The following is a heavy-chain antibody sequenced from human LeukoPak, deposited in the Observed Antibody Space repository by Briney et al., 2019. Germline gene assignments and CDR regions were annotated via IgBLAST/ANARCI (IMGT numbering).Heavy chain of an antibody. Sequence: GGSLRLSCEASGFIFSNSAMSWVRQAPGKGLEWVSSIGGGYSTYYADSVKGRFTISRDNSKNTLYLQMNSLRAEDTAVYYCAKDQGYYGSGSYKEYFQHWGQGTLVTVSS. CDR1: GFIFSNSA. CDR2: IGGGYST. V-gene: IGHV3-23*01. CDR3: AKDQGYYGSGSYKEYFQH. J-gene: IGHJ1*01. D-gene: IGHD3-10*01.